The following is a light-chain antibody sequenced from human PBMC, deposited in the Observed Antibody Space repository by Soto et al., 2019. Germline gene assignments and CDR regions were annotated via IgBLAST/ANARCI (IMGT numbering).Light chain of an antibody. CDR1: SSNIGAGYD. Sequence: QSALTQPPSVYGAPGQTVTISCTGSSSNIGAGYDVHWYQQLPGTAPKLLIYGNSNRPSGVPDRFSGSKSGTSASLAITGLQAEDEADYYCQSYDSRLSAYYVFGTGTKVTVL. J-gene: IGLJ1*01. V-gene: IGLV1-40*01. CDR2: GNS. CDR3: QSYDSRLSAYYV.